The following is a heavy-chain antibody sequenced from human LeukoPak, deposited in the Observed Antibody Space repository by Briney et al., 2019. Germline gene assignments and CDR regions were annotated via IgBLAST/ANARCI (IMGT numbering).Heavy chain of an antibody. Sequence: SETLSLTCTVSDGSMRSHYWSWIRQPPGKGLEWIGYIYYSGSTNYNPALKSRVTISVDTSTNQFPLKLNSVTAADTAIYYCARYFYYDSSTYYAYMDVWGKGTTVTVSS. D-gene: IGHD3-22*01. CDR3: ARYFYYDSSTYYAYMDV. J-gene: IGHJ6*03. V-gene: IGHV4-59*11. CDR2: IYYSGST. CDR1: DGSMRSHY.